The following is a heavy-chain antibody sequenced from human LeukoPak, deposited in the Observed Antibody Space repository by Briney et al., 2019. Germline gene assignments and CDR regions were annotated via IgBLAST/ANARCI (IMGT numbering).Heavy chain of an antibody. D-gene: IGHD6-19*01. J-gene: IGHJ5*02. CDR1: GGSLSSYY. CDR3: ARERVVSVAGTRARWFDP. CDR2: IYYSGSS. Sequence: PSETLSLTCTVSGGSLSSYYWSWIRQPPRNGLEWIGYIYYSGSSHYNPSLKSRVTISLDTSKNLFSLRLNSMTAADTAGYYCARERVVSVAGTRARWFDPWGQGTLVTVSS. V-gene: IGHV4-59*01.